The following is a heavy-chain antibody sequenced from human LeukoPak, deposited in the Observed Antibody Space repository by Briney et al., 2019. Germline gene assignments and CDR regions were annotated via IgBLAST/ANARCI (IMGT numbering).Heavy chain of an antibody. V-gene: IGHV4-59*01. CDR3: ARVGTSTYYDFWSGYFYYFDY. J-gene: IGHJ4*02. D-gene: IGHD3-3*01. Sequence: SETLSLTCAVYGGSFSGYYWSWIRQPPGKGLEWIGYIYYSGSTNYNPSLKSRVTISVDTSKNQFSLKLSSVTAADTAVYYCARVGTSTYYDFWSGYFYYFDYWGQGTLVTVSS. CDR2: IYYSGST. CDR1: GGSFSGYY.